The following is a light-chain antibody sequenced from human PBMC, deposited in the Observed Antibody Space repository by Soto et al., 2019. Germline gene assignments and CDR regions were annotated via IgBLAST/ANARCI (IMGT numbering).Light chain of an antibody. CDR3: HQFGYSPRT. CDR2: ATS. CDR1: QTVNSDY. Sequence: EIVLTHSPGTLSLSPGETATLSCRAIQTVNSDYLAWFQQRPGQAPRLLIFATSRRATDIPDRFSGSGSGTDFTLAIRRLEPEDFAVYYCHQFGYSPRTFGQGTKVDIK. J-gene: IGKJ1*01. V-gene: IGKV3-20*01.